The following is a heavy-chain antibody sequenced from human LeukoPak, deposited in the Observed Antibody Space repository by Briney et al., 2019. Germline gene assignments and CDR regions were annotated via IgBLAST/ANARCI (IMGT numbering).Heavy chain of an antibody. D-gene: IGHD3-22*01. V-gene: IGHV4-59*02. Sequence: SETLSRTCAVSGGSVSSDYWSWIRQPPGKGLEWIGYIYYSGSTNYNPSLKSRVTISVDTSKNQFSLKLSSVTAADTAVYYCARVIYDSSGYSDAFDIWGQGTMVTVSS. CDR1: GGSVSSDY. CDR3: ARVIYDSSGYSDAFDI. J-gene: IGHJ3*02. CDR2: IYYSGST.